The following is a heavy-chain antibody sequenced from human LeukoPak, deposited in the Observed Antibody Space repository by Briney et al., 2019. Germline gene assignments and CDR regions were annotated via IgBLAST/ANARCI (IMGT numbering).Heavy chain of an antibody. D-gene: IGHD3-9*01. CDR3: ARKHYDILTGFLTHGFDP. CDR1: GFIFSSYW. CDR2: INSDGSST. J-gene: IGHJ5*02. Sequence: GGSLRLSCAASGFIFSSYWMHWVRQAPGKGLVWVSRINSDGSSTSYADSVKGRFTISRDNAKNTLYLQMNSLRAEDTAVYYCARKHYDILTGFLTHGFDPWGQGTLVTVSS. V-gene: IGHV3-74*01.